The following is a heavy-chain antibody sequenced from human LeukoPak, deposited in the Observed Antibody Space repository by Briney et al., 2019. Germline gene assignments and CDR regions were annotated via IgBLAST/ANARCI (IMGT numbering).Heavy chain of an antibody. CDR2: IIPIFGTA. D-gene: IGHD3-16*02. CDR1: GGTFIIYA. V-gene: IGHV1-69*05. CDR3: ARADWGSYRYLLGY. Sequence: EASVTVSFKASGGTFIIYAISWVRQAPGQGVERVGGIIPIFGTANYAQKFQGRVTITTDESTSTAYMELSSLRSEDTAVYYCARADWGSYRYLLGYWGQGTLVTVSS. J-gene: IGHJ4*02.